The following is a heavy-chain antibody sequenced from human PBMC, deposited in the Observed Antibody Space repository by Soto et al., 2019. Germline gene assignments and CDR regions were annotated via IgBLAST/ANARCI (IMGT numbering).Heavy chain of an antibody. Sequence: SETLSLTCTVSGGSISSGDYSWSWVRQSPGKGLEWIGHIYNSGITYYNPSLKSRVTISVDTSRNQFSLKLSSLTAADTAVYYCARGRTGDRTKRSYFYFDYCGQGTLVTVSS. CDR3: ARGRTGDRTKRSYFYFDY. V-gene: IGHV4-30-4*01. J-gene: IGHJ4*02. CDR1: GGSISSGDYS. CDR2: IYNSGIT. D-gene: IGHD7-27*01.